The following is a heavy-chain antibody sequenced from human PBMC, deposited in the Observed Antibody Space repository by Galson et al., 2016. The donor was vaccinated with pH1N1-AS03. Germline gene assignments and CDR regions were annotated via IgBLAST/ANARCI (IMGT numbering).Heavy chain of an antibody. V-gene: IGHV4-34*01. CDR3: ARGSYSSGWSREEDALDI. Sequence: ETLSLTCAVYGASFNNYYWNWNRQSPGKGLEWVGEINHSGSTDYNTSPKSRVTIPVDPSKNQISLNLNSVTAADTAVYYCARGSYSSGWSREEDALDIWGQGTVVTVSS. D-gene: IGHD6-19*01. CDR2: INHSGST. CDR1: GASFNNYY. J-gene: IGHJ3*02.